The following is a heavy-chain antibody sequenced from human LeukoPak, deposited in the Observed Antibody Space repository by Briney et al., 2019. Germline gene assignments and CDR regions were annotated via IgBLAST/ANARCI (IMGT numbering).Heavy chain of an antibody. CDR1: GGPISTYY. V-gene: IGHV4-59*01. CDR2: IYDSGST. D-gene: IGHD3-9*01. Sequence: SETLYLTCIVPGGPISTYYWSWIRQTPGKGLEWIGCIYDSGSTNYNPSLESRVTISLDTSKNQFSLNLRSGTAADTAIYYCARDHVDYDVLTGYTRESWFDPWGQGALVSVSS. J-gene: IGHJ5*02. CDR3: ARDHVDYDVLTGYTRESWFDP.